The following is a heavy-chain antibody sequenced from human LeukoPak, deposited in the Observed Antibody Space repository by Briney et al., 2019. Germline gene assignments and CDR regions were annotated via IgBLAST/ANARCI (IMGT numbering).Heavy chain of an antibody. CDR3: ARGQFSAYDFYYHYYYMDV. CDR2: FIPIFGTA. Sequence: GSSVKVSCKASGGTFSSYAISWVRQAPGQGLEWMGGFIPIFGTADYAQKFQGRGTITADKSTSTAYIELSSLRSEDTAVYYCARGQFSAYDFYYHYYYMDVWGNGTTVTVSS. J-gene: IGHJ6*03. CDR1: GGTFSSYA. V-gene: IGHV1-69*06. D-gene: IGHD5-12*01.